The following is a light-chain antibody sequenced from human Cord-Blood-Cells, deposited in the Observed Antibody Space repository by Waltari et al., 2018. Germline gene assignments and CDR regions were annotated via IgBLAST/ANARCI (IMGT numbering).Light chain of an antibody. J-gene: IGLJ2*01. CDR1: NSNIAGGYD. Sequence: QSVLTQPPPVSGAPGQWVTLFCTGSNSNIAGGYDVPWYQQLPGPAPKPLISGNGNRPSGVPDRFSGSKSGTSASLAITGLQAEDESDYYCQSYDSSLSGVVFGGGTKLTVL. V-gene: IGLV1-40*01. CDR3: QSYDSSLSGVV. CDR2: GNG.